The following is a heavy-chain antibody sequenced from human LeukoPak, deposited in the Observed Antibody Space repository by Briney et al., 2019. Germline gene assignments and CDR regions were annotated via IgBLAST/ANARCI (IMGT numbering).Heavy chain of an antibody. J-gene: IGHJ4*02. CDR2: ISYDGSNK. Sequence: PGGSLRLSCAASGFTFSSYAMHWVRQAPGKGLEWVAVISYDGSNKYYADSVKGRFTVSRDNSKNTLYLQMNSLRAEDTAVYYCARDVDTAMVAPDYWGQGTLVTVSS. CDR1: GFTFSSYA. CDR3: ARDVDTAMVAPDY. D-gene: IGHD5-18*01. V-gene: IGHV3-30-3*01.